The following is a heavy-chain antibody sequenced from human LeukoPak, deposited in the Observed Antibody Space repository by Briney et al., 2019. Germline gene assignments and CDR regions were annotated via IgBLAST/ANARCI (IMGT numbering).Heavy chain of an antibody. CDR2: INAGNGDT. V-gene: IGHV1-3*01. J-gene: IGHJ4*02. CDR1: GYTFTHYA. Sequence: ASVKVSCKASGYTFTHYAIHWVRQAPGQRLEWMGWINAGNGDTKYSQKFEGRVTITRDTSATTAYMELSSLTSEDTAVYYCARISSSWSSCDYWGQGTLVTVSS. D-gene: IGHD6-13*01. CDR3: ARISSSWSSCDY.